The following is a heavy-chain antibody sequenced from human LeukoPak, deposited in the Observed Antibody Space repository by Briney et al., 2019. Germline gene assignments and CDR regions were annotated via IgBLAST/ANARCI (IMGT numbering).Heavy chain of an antibody. J-gene: IGHJ4*02. CDR1: GFTFSSYG. Sequence: GRSLRLSRAASGFTFSSYGMHWVRQAPGKGLEWVAVMSYDGSNKQYADSVKGRFTISRDNAKNSLYLQMNSLRAEDTAVYYCARPWGGSGYSAPFDSWGGGTPAPVSP. V-gene: IGHV3-30*03. CDR3: ARPWGGSGYSAPFDS. D-gene: IGHD3-22*01. CDR2: MSYDGSNK.